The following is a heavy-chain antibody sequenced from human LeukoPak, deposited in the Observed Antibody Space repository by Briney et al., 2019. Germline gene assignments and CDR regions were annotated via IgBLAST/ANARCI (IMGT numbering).Heavy chain of an antibody. CDR1: GFTFSNAW. V-gene: IGHV3-15*07. J-gene: IGHJ5*02. CDR3: ATDFYDST. CDR2: IRSDSDGGTI. D-gene: IGHD3-22*01. Sequence: GGSLRLSCATSGFTFSNAWMNWVRQAPGKGLEWVGRIRSDSDGGTIDYAAPVKGRFTLSRDDSKTTLYLQMNSLQTEDTAVYYCATDFYDSTWGQGTLVAVSS.